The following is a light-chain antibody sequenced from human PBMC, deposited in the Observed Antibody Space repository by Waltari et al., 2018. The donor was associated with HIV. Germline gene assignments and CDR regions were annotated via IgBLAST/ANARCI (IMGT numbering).Light chain of an antibody. CDR1: SRDIGTYTY. CDR3: SAYAGNNNYV. V-gene: IGLV2-8*01. Sequence: QHALTQPPSASGPPGQSVTISCTGTSRDIGTYTYVSWYQQHPGRAPNLLIYEVTKRPSGVPDRFSGSKSANTASLTVSGLQVADEADYYCSAYAGNNNYVFGTGTRVTVL. CDR2: EVT. J-gene: IGLJ1*01.